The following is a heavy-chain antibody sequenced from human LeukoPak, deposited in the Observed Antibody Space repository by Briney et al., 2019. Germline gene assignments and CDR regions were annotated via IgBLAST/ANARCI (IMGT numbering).Heavy chain of an antibody. V-gene: IGHV4-61*05. Sequence: SETLSLTCTVSGGSISISSYYWSWIRQPPGKGLEWIGYIYYSGSTKYNPSLKSRVTISVDTSKNQFSLKLSSVTAADTAVYYCARVYGSSWLYYFDYWGQGTLVTVSS. J-gene: IGHJ4*02. CDR2: IYYSGST. CDR3: ARVYGSSWLYYFDY. D-gene: IGHD6-13*01. CDR1: GGSISISSYY.